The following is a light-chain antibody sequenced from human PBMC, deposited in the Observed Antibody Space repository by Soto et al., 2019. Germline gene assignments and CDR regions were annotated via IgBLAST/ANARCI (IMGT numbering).Light chain of an antibody. V-gene: IGLV3-21*02. CDR2: DDG. Sequence: SYELTQPPSLSVAPGQTARITCGGHNIGTKSVHWYQQKPGQAPVLVVYDDGDRPSGIPERFSGSSSGTTVTLTISGVQAEDEADYYCQSADSSGTYYVFGTGTKVTVL. J-gene: IGLJ1*01. CDR1: NIGTKS. CDR3: QSADSSGTYYV.